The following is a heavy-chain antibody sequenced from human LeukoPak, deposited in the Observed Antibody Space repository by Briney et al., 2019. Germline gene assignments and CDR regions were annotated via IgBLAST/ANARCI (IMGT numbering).Heavy chain of an antibody. V-gene: IGHV4-39*01. Sequence: SETLSLTCSVSGDSVSSTSYYWGWIRQSPGKGLEWIASNPYSVTSYYNPSFMSRITISVDTSNNQLSLRLTSVTAADTAVYYCARLRDARWLLEYWGQGTLVTVSS. J-gene: IGHJ4*02. CDR1: GDSVSSTSYY. CDR2: NPYSVTS. CDR3: ARLRDARWLLEY. D-gene: IGHD5-12*01.